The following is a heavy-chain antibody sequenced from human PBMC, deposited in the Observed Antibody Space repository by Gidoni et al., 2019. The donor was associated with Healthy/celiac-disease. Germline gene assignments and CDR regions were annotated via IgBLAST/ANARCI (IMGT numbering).Heavy chain of an antibody. CDR2: IKQDGSEK. CDR3: ARERWEDYYYYGMDV. Sequence: EVQLVESGGGLVQPGGSLRLSCAASGFTFSSYWMSWVRQAPGKGLEWVANIKQDGSEKYYVDSVKGRFTISRDNAKNSLYLQMNSLRAEDTAVYYCARERWEDYYYYGMDVWGQGTTVTVSS. CDR1: GFTFSSYW. D-gene: IGHD1-26*01. J-gene: IGHJ6*02. V-gene: IGHV3-7*03.